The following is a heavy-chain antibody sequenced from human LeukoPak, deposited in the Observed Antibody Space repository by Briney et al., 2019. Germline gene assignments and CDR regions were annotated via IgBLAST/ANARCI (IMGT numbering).Heavy chain of an antibody. D-gene: IGHD2-2*02. Sequence: SETLSFTCTVSGGSISSYYWSWIRQPAGKGLEWIGRIYTSGSTNYNPSLKSRVTMSVDTSKNQFSLKLSSVTAADTAVYYCAVGYCSSTSCYIGYWGQGTLVTVSS. CDR2: IYTSGST. V-gene: IGHV4-4*07. CDR1: GGSISSYY. J-gene: IGHJ4*02. CDR3: AVGYCSSTSCYIGY.